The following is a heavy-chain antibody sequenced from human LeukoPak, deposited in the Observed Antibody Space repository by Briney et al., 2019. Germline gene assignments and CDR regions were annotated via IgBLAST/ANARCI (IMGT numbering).Heavy chain of an antibody. V-gene: IGHV3-53*01. Sequence: PGGSLRLSCAASGFIVRTNYINWVRQAPGKGLEWVSVIFSDGSTYYTDSVRGRFTISRDNSMNTVYLQMNSLRAEDTAVYYCARAKWLDVWGSGTTVTVSS. D-gene: IGHD2-15*01. CDR3: ARAKWLDV. CDR1: GFIVRTNY. CDR2: IFSDGST. J-gene: IGHJ6*04.